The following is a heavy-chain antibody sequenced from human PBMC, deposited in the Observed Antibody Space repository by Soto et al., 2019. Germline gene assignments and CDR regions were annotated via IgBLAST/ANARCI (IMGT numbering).Heavy chain of an antibody. CDR3: ARDDPYYYDTNKDWYFDL. D-gene: IGHD3-22*01. CDR2: IVVGSGNT. V-gene: IGHV1-58*01. J-gene: IGHJ2*01. CDR1: GFTFTSSA. Sequence: SVKVSCKASGFTFTSSAVQWVRQARGQRLEWIGWIVVGSGNTNYAQKFQDRVTITADESTSTVYMELSSLRSEDTAIYYCARDDPYYYDTNKDWYFDLWGRGTLVTVSS.